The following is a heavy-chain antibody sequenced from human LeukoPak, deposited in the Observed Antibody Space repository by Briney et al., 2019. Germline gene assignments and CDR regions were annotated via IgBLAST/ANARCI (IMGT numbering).Heavy chain of an antibody. J-gene: IGHJ3*02. V-gene: IGHV3-23*01. D-gene: IGHD3-16*02. Sequence: GGSLRLSCAASGFTFSSYAMIWVRQAPGKGLEWVSAISGSGGSTYYADSVKGRFTISRDNSKNTLYLQMNSLRAEDTAVYYCATASRLSYDTFDIWGQGTVVTVSS. CDR3: ATASRLSYDTFDI. CDR2: ISGSGGST. CDR1: GFTFSSYA.